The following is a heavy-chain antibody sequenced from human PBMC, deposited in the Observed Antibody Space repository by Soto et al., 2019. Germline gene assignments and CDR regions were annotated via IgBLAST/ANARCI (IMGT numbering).Heavy chain of an antibody. CDR1: GGSFSGYY. CDR3: ARGLDYGVHFDY. Sequence: PSDTLSLTCAVYGGSFSGYYWSWIRQPPGKGLEWVGEINHSGSTNYNPSLKSRVTISVDTSKNQFSLKLSSVTAADTAVYYCARGLDYGVHFDYWGQGTLVTVSS. J-gene: IGHJ4*02. D-gene: IGHD4-17*01. CDR2: INHSGST. V-gene: IGHV4-34*01.